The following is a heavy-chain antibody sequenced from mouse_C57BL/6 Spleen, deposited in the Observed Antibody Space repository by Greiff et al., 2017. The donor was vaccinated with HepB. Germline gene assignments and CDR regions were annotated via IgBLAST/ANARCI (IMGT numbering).Heavy chain of an antibody. V-gene: IGHV1-4*01. D-gene: IGHD2-4*01. CDR2: INPSSGYT. Sequence: QVHVKQSGAELARPGASVKMSCKASGYTFTSYTMHWVNQRPGQGLEWIGYINPSSGYTKYNQKFKDKATLTADKSSSTAYMQLSSLTSEDSAVYYCANYDDCFDYWGQGTTLTVSS. CDR3: ANYDDCFDY. J-gene: IGHJ2*01. CDR1: GYTFTSYT.